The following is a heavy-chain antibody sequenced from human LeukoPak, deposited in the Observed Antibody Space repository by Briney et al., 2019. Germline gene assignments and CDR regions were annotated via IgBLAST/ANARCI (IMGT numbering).Heavy chain of an antibody. CDR2: INDNGGYT. J-gene: IGHJ4*02. Sequence: GGPLRLSCEASEFTFSHWWMSWVRQAPGKGLEWVADINDNGGYTYYVGSVESRFTISRDNAKNLLDLEMNGLRVEDTAVYYCARASDAGSVDYWGQGTLVTVSS. V-gene: IGHV3-7*01. D-gene: IGHD5/OR15-5a*01. CDR3: ARASDAGSVDY. CDR1: EFTFSHWW.